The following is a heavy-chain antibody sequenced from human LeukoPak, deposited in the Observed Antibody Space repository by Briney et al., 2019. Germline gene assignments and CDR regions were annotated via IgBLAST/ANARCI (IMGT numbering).Heavy chain of an antibody. V-gene: IGHV3-23*01. CDR2: ISGSGADT. CDR1: GFTFDDYA. Sequence: SGGSLRLSCAASGFTFDDYAMHWVRQAPGKGLEWVSAISGSGADTFYADSVKGRFTISRDNSKNTLFLQMNSLRAEDTAVYFCAKENFEWFLHIDSWGQGALVTVSS. CDR3: AKENFEWFLHIDS. D-gene: IGHD3-9*01. J-gene: IGHJ4*02.